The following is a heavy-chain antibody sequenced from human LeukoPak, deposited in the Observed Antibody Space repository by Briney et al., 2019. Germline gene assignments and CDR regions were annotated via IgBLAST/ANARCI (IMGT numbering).Heavy chain of an antibody. CDR3: ASFNLGNWFDP. D-gene: IGHD3-10*01. V-gene: IGHV4-59*01. CDR2: IYYSGST. CDR1: GGSISSYY. J-gene: IGHJ5*02. Sequence: PSETLSLTCTVSGGSISSYYWSWIRQPPGKGLEWIGYIYYSGSTNYNPSLKSRDTISVDTSKNQFSLKLSSVTAADTAVYYCASFNLGNWFDPWGQGTLVTVSS.